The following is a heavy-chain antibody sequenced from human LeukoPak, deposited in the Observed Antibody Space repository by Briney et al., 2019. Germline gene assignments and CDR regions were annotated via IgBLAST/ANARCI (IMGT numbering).Heavy chain of an antibody. CDR3: APPLTGWGTYHSMNV. V-gene: IGHV3-21*06. CDR1: GGTFSGYS. D-gene: IGHD3-16*01. CDR2: ISSSSSYI. Sequence: GGSLRLSCAASGGTFSGYSMNWVRQAPGKGLEWVASISSSSSYIYYADSVTGRFPTSRDNAKHSLYLQMNSPRAEDTAVYYCAPPLTGWGTYHSMNVWGKRTTVTTSS. J-gene: IGHJ6*03.